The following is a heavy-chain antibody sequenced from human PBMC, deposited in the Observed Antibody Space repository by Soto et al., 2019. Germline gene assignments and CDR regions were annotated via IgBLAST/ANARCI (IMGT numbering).Heavy chain of an antibody. J-gene: IGHJ4*02. CDR2: ISGSGGST. V-gene: IGHV3-23*01. Sequence: EVQLLESGGGLVQPGGSLRLSCAASGFTFSSYAMSWVRQAPGKGLEWVSAISGSGGSTYYADSVKGRFTISRDNSKNTLYLQINSLRAEDTAVYYCAKDTHIVVLTAISRGYYFDYWGQGTLVTVSS. CDR3: AKDTHIVVLTAISRGYYFDY. CDR1: GFTFSSYA. D-gene: IGHD2-21*02.